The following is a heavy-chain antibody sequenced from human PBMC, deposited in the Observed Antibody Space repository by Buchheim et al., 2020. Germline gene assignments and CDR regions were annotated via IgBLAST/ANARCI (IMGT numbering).Heavy chain of an antibody. D-gene: IGHD3-22*01. CDR1: GFTFSSYG. V-gene: IGHV3-33*01. Sequence: QVQLVESGGGVVQPGRSLRLSCAASGFTFSSYGMHWVRQAPGKGLEWVAVIWYDGSNKYYADSVKGRFTISSAHSKSTTYLQMNSLRAEDTAVYYCAREDITMTPGGMDVWGQGTT. CDR3: AREDITMTPGGMDV. CDR2: IWYDGSNK. J-gene: IGHJ6*02.